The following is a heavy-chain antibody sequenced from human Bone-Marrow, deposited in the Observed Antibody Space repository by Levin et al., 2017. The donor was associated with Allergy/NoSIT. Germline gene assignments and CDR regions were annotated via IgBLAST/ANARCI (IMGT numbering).Heavy chain of an antibody. J-gene: IGHJ4*02. D-gene: IGHD3-16*01. Sequence: SETLSLTCAVYGGSFTGYYWAWIRQLPGKGREWIGERSHSGSFNHNPSLERRLSISLDTSKKQFSLYLDSVTAADTAVYYCARGRGAISARRYSFDYWGQGIPVTVSS. CDR2: RSHSGSF. CDR1: GGSFTGYY. CDR3: ARGRGAISARRYSFDY. V-gene: IGHV4-34*01.